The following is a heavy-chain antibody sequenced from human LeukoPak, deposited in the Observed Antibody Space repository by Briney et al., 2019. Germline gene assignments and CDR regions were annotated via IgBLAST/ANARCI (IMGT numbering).Heavy chain of an antibody. Sequence: GGSLRLSCAASGFTFSSYSMNWVRRAPGKGLEWVSSISSSSSYIYYADSVKGRFTISRDNAKNSLYLQMNSLRGDDTAVYYCAKDGTSYYYIYYWGQGTLVTVSS. D-gene: IGHD2/OR15-2a*01. V-gene: IGHV3-21*01. CDR2: ISSSSSYI. CDR1: GFTFSSYS. J-gene: IGHJ4*02. CDR3: AKDGTSYYYIYY.